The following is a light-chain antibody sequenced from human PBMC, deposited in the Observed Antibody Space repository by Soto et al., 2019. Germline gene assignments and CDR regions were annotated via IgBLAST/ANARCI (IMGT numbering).Light chain of an antibody. CDR3: TSYTISSTLRYV. CDR2: DVS. CDR1: SSDVGAYKY. J-gene: IGLJ1*01. Sequence: QSALTQPASVSGSPGQSITISCTGTSSDVGAYKYVSWYQQHPGKAPRLMMYDVSNRPSGVSTRFSGSKSGNTASLTISGLQAEDEADYYCTSYTISSTLRYVFGTGTQLTVL. V-gene: IGLV2-14*01.